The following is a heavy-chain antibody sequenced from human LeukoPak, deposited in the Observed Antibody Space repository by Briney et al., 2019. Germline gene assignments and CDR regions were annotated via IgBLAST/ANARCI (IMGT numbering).Heavy chain of an antibody. J-gene: IGHJ5*02. Sequence: SETLSLTCTVSGGSISSSSYYWGWIRQPPGKGLEWIGSIYYSGSTYYNPSLKSRVTISVDTSKNQFSLKLSSVTAADTAVYYCARTKHSGYCSGGSCYSSSLFDPWGQGTLVTVSS. CDR2: IYYSGST. CDR3: ARTKHSGYCSGGSCYSSSLFDP. D-gene: IGHD2-15*01. V-gene: IGHV4-39*01. CDR1: GGSISSSSYY.